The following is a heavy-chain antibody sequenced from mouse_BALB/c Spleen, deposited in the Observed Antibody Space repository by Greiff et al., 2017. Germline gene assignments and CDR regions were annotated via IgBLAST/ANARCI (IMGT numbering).Heavy chain of an antibody. CDR3: ARDRGSSGLAY. CDR2: ISYDGSN. D-gene: IGHD3-1*01. CDR1: GYSITSGYY. J-gene: IGHJ3*01. V-gene: IGHV3-6*02. Sequence: DVKLQESGPGLVKPSQSLSLTCSVTGYSITSGYYWNWIRQFPGNKLEWMGYISYDGSNNYNPSLKNRISITRDTSKNQFFLKLNSVTTEDTATYYCARDRGSSGLAYWGQGTLVTVSA.